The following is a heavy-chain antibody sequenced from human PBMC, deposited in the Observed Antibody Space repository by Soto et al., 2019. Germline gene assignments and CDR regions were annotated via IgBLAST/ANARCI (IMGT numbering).Heavy chain of an antibody. Sequence: PSETLSLTCTVSSGSISSYDWSWIRQPPGKGLEWIGYIHYTGKTNSNPSLKGRVTLSIDPSWHQFSLKLRSVTAADTAVYYCAAGDYLTGFPYRRIKWFDSLGQGTLVVFSS. V-gene: IGHV4-59*01. D-gene: IGHD2-8*02. CDR2: IHYTGKT. J-gene: IGHJ5*01. CDR3: AAGDYLTGFPYRRIKWFDS. CDR1: SGSISSYD.